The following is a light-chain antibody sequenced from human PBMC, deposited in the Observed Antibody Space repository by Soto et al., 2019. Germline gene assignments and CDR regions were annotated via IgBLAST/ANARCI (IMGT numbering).Light chain of an antibody. V-gene: IGLV1-44*01. J-gene: IGLJ3*02. CDR2: SNN. Sequence: QSVLTQPPSASGTPGQRVSICCSGGDSNIGSTAVDWYQQLPGTAPKLLIYSNNERPSGVPDRFSGSKSGTSASLAISGLQPEDEADYFCATWDYNLSGVVFGGGTKLTVL. CDR1: DSNIGSTA. CDR3: ATWDYNLSGVV.